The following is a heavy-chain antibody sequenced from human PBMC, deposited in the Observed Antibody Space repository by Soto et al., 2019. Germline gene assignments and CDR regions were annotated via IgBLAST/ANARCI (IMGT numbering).Heavy chain of an antibody. D-gene: IGHD4-4*01. Sequence: QVQLQQWGAGLLKPSETLSLTCAVYGGSFSGYYWSWIRQPPGKGLEWIGEINHSGSTNYTPSLKSRVTISVDTSKNQFSLKLSSVTAADTAVYYCARGLSPLTTVTTFDYWGQGTLVTVSS. CDR3: ARGLSPLTTVTTFDY. CDR1: GGSFSGYY. J-gene: IGHJ4*02. CDR2: INHSGST. V-gene: IGHV4-34*01.